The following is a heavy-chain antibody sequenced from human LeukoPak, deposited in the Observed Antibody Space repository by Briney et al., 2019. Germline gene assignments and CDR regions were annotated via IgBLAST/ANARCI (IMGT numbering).Heavy chain of an antibody. Sequence: GGSLRLSCAASGFTFSSYAMSWVRQAPGKGLEWVSAISGSGGSTYYADSVKGRFTISRDNSKNTLYLQMNSLRAEDTAVYYCAKTQTFHYYDSSGYFDYWGQGTLVTVSS. CDR1: GFTFSSYA. CDR2: ISGSGGST. CDR3: AKTQTFHYYDSSGYFDY. J-gene: IGHJ4*02. V-gene: IGHV3-23*01. D-gene: IGHD3-22*01.